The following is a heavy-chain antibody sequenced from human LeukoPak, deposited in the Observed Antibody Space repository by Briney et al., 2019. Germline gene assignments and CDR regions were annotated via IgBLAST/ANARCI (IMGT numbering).Heavy chain of an antibody. V-gene: IGHV3-30*02. Sequence: GGSLRLSCTASGFSFSSSAMHWVRQAPGKGLEWVTFIRYDGSHKYYADSVRGRFTISRDTSTNTLYLQMNSLRAEDTAVYYCAKYREAAADPYYYYGMDVWGQGTTVTVSS. J-gene: IGHJ6*02. CDR2: IRYDGSHK. D-gene: IGHD6-13*01. CDR1: GFSFSSSA. CDR3: AKYREAAADPYYYYGMDV.